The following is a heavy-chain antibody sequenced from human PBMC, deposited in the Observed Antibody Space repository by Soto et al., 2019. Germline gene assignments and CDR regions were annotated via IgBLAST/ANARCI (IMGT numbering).Heavy chain of an antibody. Sequence: QVKLVQSGTEVKKPGASIKVSCKASGYSFATSGMTWVRQAPGQRLEWMGWISVYNGNTNYDQSLQDRVTMTTDTSTNTAYLEVRNLRSDDTAVYYCARAGQYYDASGYADWGQGTLVTVSS. CDR1: GYSFATSG. J-gene: IGHJ4*02. D-gene: IGHD3-22*01. CDR2: ISVYNGNT. V-gene: IGHV1-18*01. CDR3: ARAGQYYDASGYAD.